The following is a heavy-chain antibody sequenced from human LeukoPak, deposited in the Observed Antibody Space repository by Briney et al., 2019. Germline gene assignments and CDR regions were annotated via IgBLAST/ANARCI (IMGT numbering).Heavy chain of an antibody. CDR3: ARGGDVTTVTTYGAFDI. V-gene: IGHV4-30-2*01. Sequence: MPSETLSLTCAVSGGSISSGGYSWSWIRQPPGKGLEWIGYIYHSGSTYYNPSLKSRVTISVDRSKNQFSLKLSSVTAADTAVYYCARGGDVTTVTTYGAFDIWGQGTMVTVSS. CDR1: GGSISSGGYS. CDR2: IYHSGST. J-gene: IGHJ3*02. D-gene: IGHD4-11*01.